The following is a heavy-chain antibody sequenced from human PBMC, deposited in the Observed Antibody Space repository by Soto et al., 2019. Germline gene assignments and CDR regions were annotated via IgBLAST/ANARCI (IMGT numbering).Heavy chain of an antibody. V-gene: IGHV4-34*01. D-gene: IGHD4-17*01. Sequence: SETLSLTCAVYGGSFSGYYWSWIRQPPGKGLEWIGEINHSGSTNYNPSLKSRVTISVDTSKNQFSLKLSSVTAADTAVYYCARGVERTTEYYYFDYWGKGTLVTVSS. CDR2: INHSGST. CDR1: GGSFSGYY. CDR3: ARGVERTTEYYYFDY. J-gene: IGHJ4*02.